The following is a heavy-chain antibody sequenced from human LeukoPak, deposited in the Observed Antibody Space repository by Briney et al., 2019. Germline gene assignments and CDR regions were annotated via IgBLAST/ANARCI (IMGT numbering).Heavy chain of an antibody. CDR3: ARGSHYDILTGYYSGAFDI. V-gene: IGHV1-18*01. Sequence: ASVKVSCKASGYTFTSYGISWVRQAPGQGLEWMGWVSAYNGNTNYAQKLQGRVTMTTDTSTSTAYMELRSLRSDDTAVYYCARGSHYDILTGYYSGAFDIWGQGTMVTVSS. J-gene: IGHJ3*02. CDR2: VSAYNGNT. CDR1: GYTFTSYG. D-gene: IGHD3-9*01.